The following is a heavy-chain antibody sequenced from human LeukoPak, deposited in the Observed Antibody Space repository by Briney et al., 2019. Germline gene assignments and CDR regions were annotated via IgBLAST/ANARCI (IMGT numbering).Heavy chain of an antibody. V-gene: IGHV4-59*08. J-gene: IGHJ6*02. CDR3: ARLPILSTAPFYYYYYGMDV. D-gene: IGHD2-21*01. Sequence: SETLSLTCTVAGGSISSYYWSWIRQPPGKGLEWIGYIYYSGSTNYNPSLKSRVTISVDTSKNQFSLKLSSVTAADTAVYYCARLPILSTAPFYYYYYGMDVWGQGTTVTVSS. CDR2: IYYSGST. CDR1: GGSISSYY.